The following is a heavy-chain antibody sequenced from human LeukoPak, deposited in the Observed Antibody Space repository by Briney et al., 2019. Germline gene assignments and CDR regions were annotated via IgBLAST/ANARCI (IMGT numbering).Heavy chain of an antibody. V-gene: IGHV3-30*04. CDR1: GFAFSSYA. CDR2: ISYDGSNK. J-gene: IGHJ4*02. Sequence: GGSLRLSCAASGFAFSSYAMHWVRQAPGKGLEWVAVISYDGSNKYYADSVKGRFTISRDNSKNTLYLQMNSLRAEDTAVYYCAREKGYSSSLDYWGQGTLVTVSS. D-gene: IGHD6-13*01. CDR3: AREKGYSSSLDY.